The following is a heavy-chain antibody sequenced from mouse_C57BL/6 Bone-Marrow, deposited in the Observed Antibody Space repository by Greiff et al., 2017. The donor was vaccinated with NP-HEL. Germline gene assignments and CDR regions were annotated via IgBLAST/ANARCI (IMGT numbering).Heavy chain of an antibody. J-gene: IGHJ3*01. V-gene: IGHV2-3*01. Sequence: VKLVESGPGLVAPSQSLSITCTVSGFSLTSYGVSWVRQPPGKGLEWLGVIWGDGSTNYHSALISRLSISKDNSKSQVFLKLNSLQTDDTATYYCATTTIYYGYDSFAYWGQGTLVTVSA. CDR2: IWGDGST. CDR3: ATTTIYYGYDSFAY. D-gene: IGHD2-2*01. CDR1: GFSLTSYG.